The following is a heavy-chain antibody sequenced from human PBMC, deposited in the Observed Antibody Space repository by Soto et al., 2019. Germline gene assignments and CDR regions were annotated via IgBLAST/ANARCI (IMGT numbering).Heavy chain of an antibody. CDR2: IRPNNGNT. V-gene: IGHV1-18*01. CDR1: GSPFFSIG. D-gene: IGHD3-10*01. CDR3: VRDLDGSGAYYTDY. J-gene: IGHJ4*02. Sequence: ASVKVSCKASGSPFFSIGITWVRQAPGQGLEWMGWIRPNNGNTVYAQRFQGRVTMTTDTSTSTAYMELRSLRSDDTAVYFCVRDLDGSGAYYTDYWGQGTLVTVSS.